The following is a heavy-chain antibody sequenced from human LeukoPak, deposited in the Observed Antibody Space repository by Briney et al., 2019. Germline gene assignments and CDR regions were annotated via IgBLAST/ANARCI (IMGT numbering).Heavy chain of an antibody. D-gene: IGHD3-22*01. CDR1: GFTFSSYT. Sequence: GGSLRLSCAASGFTFSSYTMNWVRQAPGKGLEWVSSISSSRSSIYYADSMKGRFTISRDNAKNSLYLQMNSLRAEDTAVYYCVRDFHRRLYDTNYYFYWGQGTLVTVSS. V-gene: IGHV3-21*01. CDR2: ISSSRSSI. CDR3: VRDFHRRLYDTNYYFY. J-gene: IGHJ4*02.